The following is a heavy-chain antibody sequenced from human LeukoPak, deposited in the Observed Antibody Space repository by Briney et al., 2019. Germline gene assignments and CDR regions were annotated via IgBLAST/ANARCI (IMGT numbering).Heavy chain of an antibody. D-gene: IGHD4-17*01. CDR2: ISASGGST. CDR3: AKDLRTLDAFDI. J-gene: IGHJ3*02. Sequence: GGSLRLSCAASGFTLSNYAMTWVRQAPGKGLEWVSTISASGGSTFYADSVKGRFPISRDNSKNTLYLQMNSLRADDTALYYCAKDLRTLDAFDIWGQGTMVTVSS. CDR1: GFTLSNYA. V-gene: IGHV3-23*01.